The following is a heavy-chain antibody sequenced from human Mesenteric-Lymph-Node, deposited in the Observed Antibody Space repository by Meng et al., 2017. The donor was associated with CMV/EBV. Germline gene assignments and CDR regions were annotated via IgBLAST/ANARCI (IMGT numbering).Heavy chain of an antibody. V-gene: IGHV4-39*01. CDR2: VHYTGST. J-gene: IGHJ5*02. CDR3: ARPFPSWQSPRLDPFGA. D-gene: IGHD6-19*01. Sequence: QLPLRESGPGKVKPSETLSLTCTVSVDSISSFYYWGWIRQPPGRGLEWIGSVHYTGSTYYSPSLKSRVTVSVDTSKNQFSLRLTSVTAADTAVYYCARPFPSWQSPRLDPFGAWGQGTLVTVSS. CDR1: VDSISSFYY.